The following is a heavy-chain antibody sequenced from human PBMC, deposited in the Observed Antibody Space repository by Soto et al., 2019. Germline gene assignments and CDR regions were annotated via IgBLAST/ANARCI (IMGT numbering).Heavy chain of an antibody. D-gene: IGHD2-15*01. CDR2: MFYSGLT. Sequence: PSETLSLTVTLSGYSVTSSDYYWAWIRQPPGKGLEWIGSMFYSGLTYYNPSLKSRVTLSVDTSKNQFSVRLNSVTAADTAVYYCAPLSVSLSGPYGIHVWGQGTTVTVSS. CDR3: APLSVSLSGPYGIHV. V-gene: IGHV4-39*01. CDR1: GYSVTSSDYY. J-gene: IGHJ6*02.